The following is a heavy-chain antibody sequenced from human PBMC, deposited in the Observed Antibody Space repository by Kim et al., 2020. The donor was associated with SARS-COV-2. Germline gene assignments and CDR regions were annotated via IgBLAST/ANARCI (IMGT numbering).Heavy chain of an antibody. J-gene: IGHJ5*02. D-gene: IGHD6-13*01. CDR3: ARKFVEIAAAVTGFDP. V-gene: IGHV4-34*13. Sequence: SLTSGVTISVDTSKNQFSLKLSSVTAAETAVYYCARKFVEIAAAVTGFDPWGQGTLVTVSS.